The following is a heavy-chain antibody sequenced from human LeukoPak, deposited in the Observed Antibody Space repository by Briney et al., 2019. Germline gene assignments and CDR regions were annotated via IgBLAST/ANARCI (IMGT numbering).Heavy chain of an antibody. CDR2: IKSKNDGGTT. Sequence: GGSLRLSCAASGFTFSNAWMSWVRQAPGKGLEWVGRIKSKNDGGTTDYAAPVKGRFTISRDDSKNTLYLQMNSLKTEDTAVYYCTTLTRIAAAGFFSYYYYMDVWGKGTTVTVSS. V-gene: IGHV3-15*01. CDR1: GFTFSNAW. CDR3: TTLTRIAAAGFFSYYYYMDV. J-gene: IGHJ6*03. D-gene: IGHD6-13*01.